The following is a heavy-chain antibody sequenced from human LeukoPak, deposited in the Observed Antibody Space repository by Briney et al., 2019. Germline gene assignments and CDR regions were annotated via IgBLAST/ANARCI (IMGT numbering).Heavy chain of an antibody. Sequence: GGSLRLSCAASGFTFSSYGMSWVRQAPGKGLEWVSSIGGSGGRTYYADSVKGRFTISRDNSKNTLYLQMNSLRAEDTAVYYCAKNERSGVFWAAFDIWGQGTMVTVSS. J-gene: IGHJ3*02. CDR2: IGGSGGRT. V-gene: IGHV3-23*01. D-gene: IGHD3-10*01. CDR3: AKNERSGVFWAAFDI. CDR1: GFTFSSYG.